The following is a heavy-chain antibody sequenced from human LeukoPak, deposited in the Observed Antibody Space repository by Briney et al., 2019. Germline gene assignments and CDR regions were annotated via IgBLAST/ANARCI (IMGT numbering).Heavy chain of an antibody. CDR3: ARGGGLDV. Sequence: GGPLDFSCAASGFTFVSFGWNWPAQAPGKGLEWVASINHNGNVNYYVDSVKGRFTISRDNAKNSLYLQMSNLRAEDTAVYFCARGGGLDVWGQGATVTVSS. V-gene: IGHV3-7*03. D-gene: IGHD3-16*01. CDR1: GFTFVSFG. J-gene: IGHJ6*02. CDR2: INHNGNVN.